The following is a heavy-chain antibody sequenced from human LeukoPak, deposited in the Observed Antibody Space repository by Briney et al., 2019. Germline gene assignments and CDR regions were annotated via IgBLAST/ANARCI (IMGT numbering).Heavy chain of an antibody. CDR3: ARRPGAAARHNYFDY. CDR2: IYYSGST. J-gene: IGHJ4*02. V-gene: IGHV4-59*08. Sequence: PSETLSLTCTVSGGSISSYYWSWIRQPPGKGLEWIGYIYYSGSTNYNPSLKSRVTISVDTSKNQFSLKLSSVTAADTAVYYCARRPGAAARHNYFDYWGQGTLVTVSS. CDR1: GGSISSYY. D-gene: IGHD6-13*01.